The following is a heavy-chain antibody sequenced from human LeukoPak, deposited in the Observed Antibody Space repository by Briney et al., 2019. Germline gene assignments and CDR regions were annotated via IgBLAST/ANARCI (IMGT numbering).Heavy chain of an antibody. CDR3: ARGGVVVPAPLQGGSGCAQ. D-gene: IGHD2-2*01. V-gene: IGHV4-59*12. J-gene: IGHJ4*02. CDR2: IYYCGST. Sequence: SETLSLTCTVSGGSISSYYWNWIRHPPEKGLQWIGYIYYCGSTNYNPSLNSRVPISIDMSKNQFSLKLSSVTAADTAVYYCARGGVVVPAPLQGGSGCAQGGQKTL. CDR1: GGSISSYY.